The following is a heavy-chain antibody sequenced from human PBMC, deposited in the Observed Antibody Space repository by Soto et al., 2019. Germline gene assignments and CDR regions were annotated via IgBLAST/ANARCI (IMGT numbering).Heavy chain of an antibody. J-gene: IGHJ6*02. Sequence: SETLSLTCTVSGGSISSYYWSWIRQPPGKGLEWIGYIYYSGSTNYNPSLKSRVTISVDTSKNQFSLKLSSVTAADTAVYYCARVTHATHAGRAAAGRRGGLDVWGQGITVTVTS. V-gene: IGHV4-59*01. CDR3: ARVTHATHAGRAAAGRRGGLDV. CDR2: IYYSGST. D-gene: IGHD6-13*01. CDR1: GGSISSYY.